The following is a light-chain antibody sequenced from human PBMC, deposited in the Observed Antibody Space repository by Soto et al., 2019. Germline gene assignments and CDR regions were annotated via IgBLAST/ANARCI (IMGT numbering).Light chain of an antibody. CDR3: QQFAISTT. CDR2: HAS. Sequence: DIQMTQSPSTLSGSVGDRVTITCRASQTISSWLAWYQQKPGKAPKLLIFHASSLESGVPSRFSGSGSGTEFTLTISSLQPDDFATYYCQQFAISTTFGQGAKVDI. J-gene: IGKJ1*01. V-gene: IGKV1-5*01. CDR1: QTISSW.